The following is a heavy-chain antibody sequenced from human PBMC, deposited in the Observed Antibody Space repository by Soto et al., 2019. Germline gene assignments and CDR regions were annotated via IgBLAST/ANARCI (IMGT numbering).Heavy chain of an antibody. V-gene: IGHV1-46*04. Sequence: ASVKVSCKASGFTLTTYYMHWVRQAPGQGLEWMGIINPSDGRPSYAQKLQGRITMTRDTSTSTVHMELSSLRAEDTAVYYCARLGPYRTYERQDYWGQGTLVTVPS. CDR2: INPSDGRP. D-gene: IGHD1-26*01. CDR3: ARLGPYRTYERQDY. J-gene: IGHJ4*02. CDR1: GFTLTTYY.